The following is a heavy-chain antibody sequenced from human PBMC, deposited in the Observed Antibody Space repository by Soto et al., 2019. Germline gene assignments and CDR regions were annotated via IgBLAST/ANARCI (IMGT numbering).Heavy chain of an antibody. CDR1: GDSITSSSYY. V-gene: IGHV4-39*01. Sequence: QLQLQYSGPGLVKPPETLSLTCTVSGDSITSSSYYWGWIRQPPGKGLEWIGSISYSGRTYYNPSLKSRVSITVDTSKNQFSLNLSSVTAADTAVYYCARPVGLEQLLVHDAPDIWGQGAMVTVSS. D-gene: IGHD6-13*01. J-gene: IGHJ3*02. CDR2: ISYSGRT. CDR3: ARPVGLEQLLVHDAPDI.